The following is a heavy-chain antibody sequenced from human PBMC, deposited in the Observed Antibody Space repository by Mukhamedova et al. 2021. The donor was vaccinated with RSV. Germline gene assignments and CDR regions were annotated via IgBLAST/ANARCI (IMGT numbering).Heavy chain of an antibody. CDR2: IKQDGSEK. CDR1: SYW. CDR3: ARDHTRSSPDY. J-gene: IGHJ4*02. Sequence: SYWMSWVRQAPGKGLEWVANIKQDGSEKYYVDSVKGRFTISRHNAKNSLYLQMNSLRAEDTAVYYCARDHTRSSPDYWGQGTLV. D-gene: IGHD6-6*01. V-gene: IGHV3-7*01.